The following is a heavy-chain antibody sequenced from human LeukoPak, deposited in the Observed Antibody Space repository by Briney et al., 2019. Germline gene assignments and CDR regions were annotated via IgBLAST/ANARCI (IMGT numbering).Heavy chain of an antibody. CDR2: IIPIFGTA. CDR1: GGTFSSYA. CDR3: ARSAGNIEVAGNDYYYYMDV. V-gene: IGHV1-69*06. Sequence: GASVKVSCKASGGTFSSYAISWVRQAPGQGLEWMGGIIPIFGTANYAQKFQGRVTITADKSTSTAYMELSSLRSEDTAVYYCARSAGNIEVAGNDYYYYMDVWGKGTTVTVSS. D-gene: IGHD6-19*01. J-gene: IGHJ6*03.